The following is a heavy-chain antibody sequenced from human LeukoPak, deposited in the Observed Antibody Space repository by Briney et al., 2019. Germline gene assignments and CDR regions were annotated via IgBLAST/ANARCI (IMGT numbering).Heavy chain of an antibody. Sequence: ASVKVSCKASGGTFSSYAISWVRQAPGQGLEWMGGIIPIFGTANYAQKFQGRVTITADESTSTAYMELSSLRSEDTAGYYCAKWHEKLLAFDSWGQGTLVTVSS. CDR1: GGTFSSYA. CDR3: AKWHEKLLAFDS. D-gene: IGHD1-7*01. V-gene: IGHV1-69*13. CDR2: IIPIFGTA. J-gene: IGHJ4*02.